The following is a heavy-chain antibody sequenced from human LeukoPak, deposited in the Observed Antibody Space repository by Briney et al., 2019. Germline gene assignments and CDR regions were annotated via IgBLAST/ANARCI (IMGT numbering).Heavy chain of an antibody. Sequence: PSQTLSLTCAVSGGSISSYYWSWIRQPPGKGLEWIGYIYYSGSTNYNPSLKSRVTISVDTSKNQFSLKLSSVTAADTAVYYCARLSIRRRGGAFDIWGQGTMVTVSS. D-gene: IGHD2-21*01. CDR1: GGSISSYY. CDR2: IYYSGST. J-gene: IGHJ3*02. V-gene: IGHV4-59*08. CDR3: ARLSIRRRGGAFDI.